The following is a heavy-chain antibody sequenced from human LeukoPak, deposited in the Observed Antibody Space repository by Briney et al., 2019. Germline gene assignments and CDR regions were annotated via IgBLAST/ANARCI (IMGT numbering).Heavy chain of an antibody. V-gene: IGHV1-18*01. D-gene: IGHD5-18*01. Sequence: AASVTVSCKASGYTFSSYGISWVRQAPGQGLEWMGWISAYNGNTNYAQKLQGRVTMTTDTSTSTAYMELRSLRSDDTAVYYCARGSYGLVKYYYYGTDVWGQGTTVTVSS. CDR1: GYTFSSYG. J-gene: IGHJ6*02. CDR2: ISAYNGNT. CDR3: ARGSYGLVKYYYYGTDV.